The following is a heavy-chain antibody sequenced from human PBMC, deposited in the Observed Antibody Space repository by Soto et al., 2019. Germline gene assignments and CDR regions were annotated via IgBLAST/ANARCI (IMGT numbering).Heavy chain of an antibody. CDR2: ISAYNGNT. D-gene: IGHD2-2*01. V-gene: IGHV1-18*01. CDR3: ARIKTGYCSSTPLGCYSARNYYYYYMDV. J-gene: IGHJ6*03. CDR1: GYTFTSYG. Sequence: ASVKVSCKASGYTFTSYGISWVRQAPGQGLEWMGWISAYNGNTNYAQKLQGRVTMTTDTSTSTAYMELRSLRSDDTAVYYCARIKTGYCSSTPLGCYSARNYYYYYMDVWGKGTTVTVSS.